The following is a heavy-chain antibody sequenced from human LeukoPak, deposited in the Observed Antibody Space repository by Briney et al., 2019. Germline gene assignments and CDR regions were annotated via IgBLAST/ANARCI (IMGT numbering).Heavy chain of an antibody. CDR2: ISGSSGII. Sequence: GGSLRLSCAASGFTFSSYAMSWVRQAPGKGLEWVSYISGSSGIIDYADSVRGRFSISRDNAKNSLYLQMNSLRDEDTAVYYCAREAPIPSYYYGMDVWGQGTTVTVSS. CDR3: AREAPIPSYYYGMDV. CDR1: GFTFSSYA. J-gene: IGHJ6*02. V-gene: IGHV3-48*02.